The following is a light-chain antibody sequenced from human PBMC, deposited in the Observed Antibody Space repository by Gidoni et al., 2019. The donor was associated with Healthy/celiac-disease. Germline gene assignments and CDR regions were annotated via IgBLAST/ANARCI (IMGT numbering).Light chain of an antibody. CDR1: QSVSSSY. CDR2: GAS. J-gene: IGKJ4*01. V-gene: IGKV3-20*01. CDR3: QQYGSSPLT. Sequence: PGTLSLSPGERATLSCRASQSVSSSYLAWYQQKPGQAPRLLIYGASSRAAGIPDRFSGSGSGTDFTLTISRLEPEDFAVYYCQQYGSSPLTFGGGTKVEIK.